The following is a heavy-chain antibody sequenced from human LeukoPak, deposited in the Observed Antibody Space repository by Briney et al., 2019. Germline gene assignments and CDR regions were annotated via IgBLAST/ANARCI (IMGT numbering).Heavy chain of an antibody. D-gene: IGHD6-13*01. CDR1: GYTFTGYY. V-gene: IGHV1-2*04. J-gene: IGHJ4*02. CDR3: ARGTGIAAAGTRD. Sequence: ASVKVSCKASGYTFTGYYMHWVRQAPGQGLEWMGWINPNSGGTSYAQKFQGWVTMTRDTSISTAYMELSRLRSDDTAVYYCARGTGIAAAGTRDWGQGTLVTVSS. CDR2: INPNSGGT.